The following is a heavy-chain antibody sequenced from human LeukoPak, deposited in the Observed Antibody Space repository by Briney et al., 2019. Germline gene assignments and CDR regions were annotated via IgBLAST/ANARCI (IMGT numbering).Heavy chain of an antibody. J-gene: IGHJ3*02. CDR3: ARELVDAFDI. V-gene: IGHV4-61*08. CDR2: IYYSGST. D-gene: IGHD2-21*01. Sequence: SETLSLTCTVSGGSISSGGYYWSWIRQHPGKGLEWIGYIYYSGSTNYNPSLKSRVTISVDTSKNQFSLKLSSVTAADTAVYYCARELVDAFDIWGQGTMVTVSS. CDR1: GGSISSGGYY.